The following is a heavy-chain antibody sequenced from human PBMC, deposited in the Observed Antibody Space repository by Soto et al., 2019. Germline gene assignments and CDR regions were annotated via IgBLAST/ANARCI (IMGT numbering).Heavy chain of an antibody. CDR1: GGTFSSYT. Sequence: GASVKVSCKASGGTFSSYTISWVRQAPGQGLEWMGRIIPILGIANYAQKFQGRVTITADKSTSTAYMELSSLRSEDTAVYYCAPIAVASAEYFQHWGQGTLVTVSS. J-gene: IGHJ1*01. CDR3: APIAVASAEYFQH. CDR2: IIPILGIA. V-gene: IGHV1-69*02. D-gene: IGHD6-19*01.